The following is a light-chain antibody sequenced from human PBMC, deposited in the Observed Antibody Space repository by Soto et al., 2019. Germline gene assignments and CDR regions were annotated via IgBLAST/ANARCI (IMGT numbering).Light chain of an antibody. CDR2: EGT. V-gene: IGLV2-23*01. Sequence: QSALTQPASVSGSPGQSITISCTGTPSNVGGYNLVSWYQQHPGRAPELIIYEGTQRPSGVSARFSGSKSGNTASLTISGLQADDEADYYCCSYAGNGHVFGTGTKVTVL. CDR1: PSNVGGYNL. J-gene: IGLJ1*01. CDR3: CSYAGNGHV.